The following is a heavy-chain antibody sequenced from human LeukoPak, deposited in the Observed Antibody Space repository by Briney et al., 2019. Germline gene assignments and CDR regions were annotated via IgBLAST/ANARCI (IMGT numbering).Heavy chain of an antibody. CDR3: ARGGHYDILTGYYYYYGMAV. Sequence: GSLRLSCAASGFTFSSYWMHWVRQAPGKGLVWVPRINSDGSSTSYADSVKGRFTISRDNAKNTLYLQMNSLRAEDTAVYCCARGGHYDILTGYYYYYGMAVWGKGTTVTVSS. CDR1: GFTFSSYW. CDR2: INSDGSST. V-gene: IGHV3-74*01. J-gene: IGHJ6*04. D-gene: IGHD3-9*01.